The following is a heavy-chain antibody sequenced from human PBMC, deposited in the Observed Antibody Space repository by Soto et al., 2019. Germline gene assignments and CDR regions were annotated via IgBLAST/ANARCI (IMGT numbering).Heavy chain of an antibody. CDR2: IYYSGST. D-gene: IGHD3-10*01. V-gene: IGHV4-31*03. CDR1: GGSISSGSYY. Sequence: QVQLQESGPGLVKPSQTLSLTCTVSGGSISSGSYYWSWIRQLPGKGLEWIGYIYYSGSTYYNPPLKSRVTISVDTSKNQFSLKLNSVTAADTAVYYCATRTDYYYRSGSLGGMDVWGQGTTVTVSS. CDR3: ATRTDYYYRSGSLGGMDV. J-gene: IGHJ6*02.